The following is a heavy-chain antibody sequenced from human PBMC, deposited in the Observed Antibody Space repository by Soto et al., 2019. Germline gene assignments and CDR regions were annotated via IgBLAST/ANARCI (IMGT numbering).Heavy chain of an antibody. D-gene: IGHD3-10*01. CDR3: ARGLSLRPTSPVRPQFGRSLFDS. J-gene: IGHJ5*01. V-gene: IGHV4-34*01. CDR1: GGSFSGYY. CDR2: ISRTGDT. Sequence: PSETLSLTCAVYGGSFSGYYWSWIRQPPGKGLEWIGEISRTGDTNYNPSLKSRVTISVDTSKNQFSLKLSSLTAADTSLYYCARGLSLRPTSPVRPQFGRSLFDSWGQGILVTVSS.